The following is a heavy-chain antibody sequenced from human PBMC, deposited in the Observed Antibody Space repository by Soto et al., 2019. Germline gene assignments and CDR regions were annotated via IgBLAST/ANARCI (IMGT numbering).Heavy chain of an antibody. D-gene: IGHD6-13*01. CDR1: GFTFSYYE. V-gene: IGHV3-48*03. CDR2: ISHTDRLT. Sequence: EVQLAESGGDLVQPGGSLRLSCVGSGFTFSYYEMNWVRQAPGKGLERVAFISHTDRLTHYPDSVKGRFTISRDNAKNSLYLHMTSLRVEDTAVYDCARDTGRASADLWGQGTLVTVSS. CDR3: ARDTGRASADL. J-gene: IGHJ5*02.